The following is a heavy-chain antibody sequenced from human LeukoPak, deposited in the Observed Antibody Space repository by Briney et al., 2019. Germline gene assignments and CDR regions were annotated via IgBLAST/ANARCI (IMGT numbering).Heavy chain of an antibody. CDR3: AKSHPGPFDY. J-gene: IGHJ4*02. Sequence: GGSLRLSCAASGFTFSSSWMTWVRQAPGKGLEWVASINGDGGEIHYVDSVKGRFTISRDNAKNSLYLQMNSLTAEDTAVHYCAKSHPGPFDYWGQGTLVTVSS. V-gene: IGHV3-7*01. CDR2: INGDGGEI. CDR1: GFTFSSSW.